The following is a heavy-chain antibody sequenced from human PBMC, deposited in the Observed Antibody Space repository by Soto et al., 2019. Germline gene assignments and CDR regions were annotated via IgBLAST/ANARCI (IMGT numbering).Heavy chain of an antibody. D-gene: IGHD2-8*01. CDR3: AKWSGYYYYGMDV. CDR2: IIPIFGTA. Sequence: SVKVSCKVSGYTLTELSMHWVRQAPGKGLEWMGGIIPIFGTANYAQKFQGRVTITADESTSTAYMELSSLRSEDTAVYYCAKWSGYYYYGMDVWGQGTTVTVSS. V-gene: IGHV1-69*13. J-gene: IGHJ6*02. CDR1: GYTLTELS.